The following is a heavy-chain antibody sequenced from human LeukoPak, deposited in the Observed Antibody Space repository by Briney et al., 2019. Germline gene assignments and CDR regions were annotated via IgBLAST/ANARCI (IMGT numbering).Heavy chain of an antibody. CDR3: ARDAVAGSTGGFDY. V-gene: IGHV4-38-2*02. J-gene: IGHJ4*02. Sequence: PSETLSLTCTVSGYSISSGYYWGWIRQPPGEGLEWIGSIYHSGSTYYNPSLKSRVTISVDTSKNQFSLKLSSVTAADTAVYYCARDAVAGSTGGFDYWGQGTLVTVSS. CDR2: IYHSGST. CDR1: GYSISSGYY. D-gene: IGHD6-19*01.